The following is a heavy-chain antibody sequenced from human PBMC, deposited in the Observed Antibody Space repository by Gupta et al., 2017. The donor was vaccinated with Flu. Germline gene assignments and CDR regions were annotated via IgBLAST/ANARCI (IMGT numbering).Heavy chain of an antibody. V-gene: IGHV3-21*02. Sequence: EVQLAESGGGLVRPGGSLRLSCATSGFVFNVYGMNWVRRAPGKGLEWVSSIERSGNTYYSDSGKGRFTVSRDNAANSIYLQMNRLRDEDTAVYYCARDDSDGTGYWGRIDYWGQGTLVTVSS. CDR2: IERSGNT. D-gene: IGHD3-9*01. CDR1: GFVFNVYG. CDR3: ARDDSDGTGYWGRIDY. J-gene: IGHJ4*02.